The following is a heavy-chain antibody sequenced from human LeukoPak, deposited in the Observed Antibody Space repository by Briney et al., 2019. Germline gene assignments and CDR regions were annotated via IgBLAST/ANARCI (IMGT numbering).Heavy chain of an antibody. CDR1: GYTFTSYD. D-gene: IGHD3-10*01. V-gene: IGHV1-8*01. J-gene: IGHJ4*02. CDR3: ARGLPFYYGSGSYHDY. CDR2: MNPNSGNT. Sequence: GASVTVSCKASGYTFTSYDINWVRQAPGQGLEWMGWMNPNSGNTGYAQKFQGRVTMTRNTSISTAYMELSSLRSEDTAVYYCARGLPFYYGSGSYHDYWGQGTLVTVSS.